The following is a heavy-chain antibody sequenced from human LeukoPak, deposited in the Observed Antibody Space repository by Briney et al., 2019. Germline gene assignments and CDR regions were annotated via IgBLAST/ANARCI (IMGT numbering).Heavy chain of an antibody. V-gene: IGHV1-69*13. D-gene: IGHD4-17*01. CDR3: ARPSNYGDRLAYYYGMDV. CDR2: IIPIFGTA. Sequence: SVKVSCKASGGTFSSYAISWVRQAPGQGLEWMGGIIPIFGTANYAQKFQGRVTITADESTSTAYMELSSLRSEDTAVYYCARPSNYGDRLAYYYGMDVWGQGTTVTVSS. CDR1: GGTFSSYA. J-gene: IGHJ6*02.